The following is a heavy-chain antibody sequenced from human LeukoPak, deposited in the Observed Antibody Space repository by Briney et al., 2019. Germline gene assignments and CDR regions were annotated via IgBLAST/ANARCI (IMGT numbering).Heavy chain of an antibody. CDR1: GFTFSIYA. J-gene: IGHJ4*02. CDR2: ISNSGGFT. D-gene: IGHD6-19*01. Sequence: PGGSLRLSCAASGFTFSIYAMSWVRHAPGKGLEWVSAISNSGGFTYYADSVRGRFTISRDNSKNTLYLQMISLRAEDTAIYYCVARESLNIRSSGWDGGLDYWGQGTLVTVSS. CDR3: VARESLNIRSSGWDGGLDY. V-gene: IGHV3-23*01.